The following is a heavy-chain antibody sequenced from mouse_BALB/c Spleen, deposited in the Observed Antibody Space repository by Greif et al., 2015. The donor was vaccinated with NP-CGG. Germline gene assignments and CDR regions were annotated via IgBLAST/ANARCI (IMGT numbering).Heavy chain of an antibody. CDR1: GFTFSYYG. CDR3: ARHRGHGYDVFDY. J-gene: IGHJ2*01. Sequence: EVKLEESGGDLVKPGGSLKLSCAASGFTFSYYGMSWVRQTPDKRLEWVATISSGGSYTYYPDSAKGRFTISRDNAKNTLYLQMSSLKSEDTAMYYCARHRGHGYDVFDYWGQGTTLTVSS. D-gene: IGHD2-2*01. CDR2: ISSGGSYT. V-gene: IGHV5-6*02.